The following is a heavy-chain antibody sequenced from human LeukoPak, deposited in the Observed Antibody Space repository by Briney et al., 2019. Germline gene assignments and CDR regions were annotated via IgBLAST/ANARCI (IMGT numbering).Heavy chain of an antibody. CDR2: INPDRGGT. J-gene: IGHJ4*02. CDR1: GYTFTGYY. Sequence: ASVKVSRKASGYTFTGYYIHWVRQAPGQGLEWMGWINPDRGGTKYAQTFQGRVTMTRNTSISTAYMELSSLRSEDTAVYYCAIPSGSYSKGWGQGTLVTVSS. D-gene: IGHD3-10*01. V-gene: IGHV1-2*02. CDR3: AIPSGSYSKG.